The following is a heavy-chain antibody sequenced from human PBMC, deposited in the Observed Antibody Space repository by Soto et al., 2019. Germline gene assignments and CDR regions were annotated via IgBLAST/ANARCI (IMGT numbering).Heavy chain of an antibody. CDR3: AKEWFPQDTAMVRLAY. Sequence: PGGSLRLSWAASGFTFSSYGMHWVRQAPGKGLEWVAVISYDGSNKYYADSAKGRFTISRDNSKNTLYLQMNSLRAEDTAVYYCAKEWFPQDTAMVRLAYWGKGTLVTVSS. J-gene: IGHJ4*02. V-gene: IGHV3-30*18. CDR1: GFTFSSYG. CDR2: ISYDGSNK. D-gene: IGHD5-18*01.